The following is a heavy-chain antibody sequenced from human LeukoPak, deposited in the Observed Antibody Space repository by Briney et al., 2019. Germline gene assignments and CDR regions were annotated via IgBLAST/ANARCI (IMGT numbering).Heavy chain of an antibody. Sequence: GGSLRLSCAASGFTFSNYGMSWVRQAPGKGLEWVSSISGSGTSTYYADSVKGRFTTPRDNSKNTLYLQMNSLRAEDTAVYYCAKDSSSWYYYYYMDVWGKGTTVTVSS. J-gene: IGHJ6*03. CDR3: AKDSSSWYYYYYMDV. V-gene: IGHV3-23*01. D-gene: IGHD6-13*01. CDR2: ISGSGTST. CDR1: GFTFSNYG.